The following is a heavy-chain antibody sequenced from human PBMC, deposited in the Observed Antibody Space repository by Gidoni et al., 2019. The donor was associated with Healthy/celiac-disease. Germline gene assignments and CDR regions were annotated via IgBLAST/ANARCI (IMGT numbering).Heavy chain of an antibody. CDR2: IYYSGST. Sequence: QVQLQESGPGLVKPSATLSLTCTVSGGSISSYYWSWIRQPPGKGLEWIGYIYYSGSTNYNPSLKSRVTISVDTSKNQFSLKLSSVTAADTAVYYCARSRVVPAANNWFDPWGQGTLVTVSS. D-gene: IGHD2-2*01. CDR1: GGSISSYY. J-gene: IGHJ5*02. CDR3: ARSRVVPAANNWFDP. V-gene: IGHV4-59*01.